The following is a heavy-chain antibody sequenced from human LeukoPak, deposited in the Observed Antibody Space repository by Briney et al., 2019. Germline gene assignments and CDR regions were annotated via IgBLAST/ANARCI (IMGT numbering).Heavy chain of an antibody. CDR3: ARGPVVVTAIRRRPPRSWFDP. CDR2: INHSGST. V-gene: IGHV4-34*01. D-gene: IGHD2-21*02. CDR1: GGSFSGYY. J-gene: IGHJ5*02. Sequence: PSETLSLTCAVYGGSFSGYYWSWIRQPPGKGLEWIGEINHSGSTNYNPSLKSRVTISVDTSKNQFSLKLSSVTAADTAVYYCARGPVVVTAIRRRPPRSWFDPWGQGTLVTVSS.